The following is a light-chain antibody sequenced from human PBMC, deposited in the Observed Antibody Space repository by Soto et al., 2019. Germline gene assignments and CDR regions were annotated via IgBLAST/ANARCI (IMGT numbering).Light chain of an antibody. CDR3: QQYYNIPPT. Sequence: DIVMTQSPDSLAVSLGERATINCKSSQSVFFNSNNKNYLAWYQQKPGQPPKLLIYWASTRESVVPDRFSGSGSGTDFTLTISSLQAEDVAFYYCQQYYNIPPTFGQGTKVEI. V-gene: IGKV4-1*01. J-gene: IGKJ1*01. CDR1: QSVFFNSNNKNY. CDR2: WAS.